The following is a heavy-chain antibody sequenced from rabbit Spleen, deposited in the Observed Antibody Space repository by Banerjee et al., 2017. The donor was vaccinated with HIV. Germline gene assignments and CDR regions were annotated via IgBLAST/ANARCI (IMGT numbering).Heavy chain of an antibody. CDR3: ARDLVAAIGWNFNL. J-gene: IGHJ4*01. D-gene: IGHD5-1*01. CDR1: GFSFSSGYY. V-gene: IGHV1S45*01. Sequence: QQQLEESGGGLVKPGGTLTLTCTASGFSFSSGYYMGWVRQAPGKGLEWIACIGTGSSGVTYYASWAKSRFTISQTSSTTVTLQMTSLTVADTATYFCARDLVAAIGWNFNLWGPGTLVTVS. CDR2: IGTGSSGVT.